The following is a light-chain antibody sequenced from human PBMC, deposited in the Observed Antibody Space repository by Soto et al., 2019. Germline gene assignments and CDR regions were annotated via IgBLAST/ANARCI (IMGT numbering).Light chain of an antibody. V-gene: IGLV1-47*01. Sequence: QSVLTQAPSSSVTPGQRVTISCSGSSFNIGSNYVYWYQQLPGTAPKLVIFRNGQRPSGIPDRISGSKSGTSASLAISGLRSEDEADYYCSAWDDSLSGYVFGTGTKVTVL. J-gene: IGLJ1*01. CDR1: SFNIGSNY. CDR3: SAWDDSLSGYV. CDR2: RNG.